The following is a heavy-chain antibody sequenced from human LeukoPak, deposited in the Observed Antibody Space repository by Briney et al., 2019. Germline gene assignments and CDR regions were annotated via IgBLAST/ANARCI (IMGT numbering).Heavy chain of an antibody. D-gene: IGHD1-26*01. CDR1: GFTVSSSY. Sequence: QSGGSLRLSCAASGFTVSSSYMSWVRQAPGKGLEWVSVLYNIGSAYYADSVRGRFTISRDNSKNTLYLQMNSLRAEDTAVYYCARVGGSYYNYWGQGTLVTVSS. CDR2: LYNIGSA. CDR3: ARVGGSYYNY. V-gene: IGHV3-66*01. J-gene: IGHJ4*02.